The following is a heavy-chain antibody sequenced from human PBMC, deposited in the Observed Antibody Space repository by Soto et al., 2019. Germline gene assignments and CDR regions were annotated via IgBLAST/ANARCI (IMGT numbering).Heavy chain of an antibody. V-gene: IGHV4-4*02. D-gene: IGHD4-17*01. CDR1: GGSISSSNW. Sequence: QVQLQESGPGLVKPSGTLSLTCAVSGGSISSSNWWSWVRQPPGKGLAWIGEIYHRGSTNYNPSLTSRVTISIDQSRTQSSLKVSSVTAEDAAVYSCARAVGRYGDRDYLGQGTLVTVSS. CDR3: ARAVGRYGDRDY. CDR2: IYHRGST. J-gene: IGHJ4*02.